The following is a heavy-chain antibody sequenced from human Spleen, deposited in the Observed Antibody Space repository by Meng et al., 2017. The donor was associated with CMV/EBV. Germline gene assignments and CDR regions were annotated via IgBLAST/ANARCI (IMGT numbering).Heavy chain of an antibody. Sequence: QHAASGLAKPSHPPPRPCAISGYSVSSISAAWNWIRQPPSRGLEWLGRTYYRSKWYNDYAVSVKSRITINPHTSKNQLSLQLNSVTPEDTAVYYCARESEMATIDYWGQGTLVTVSS. CDR2: TYYRSKWYN. CDR3: ARESEMATIDY. CDR1: GYSVSSISAA. J-gene: IGHJ4*02. V-gene: IGHV6-1*01. D-gene: IGHD5-24*01.